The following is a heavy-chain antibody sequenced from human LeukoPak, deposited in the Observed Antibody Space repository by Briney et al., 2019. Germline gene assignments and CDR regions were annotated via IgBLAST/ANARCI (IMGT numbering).Heavy chain of an antibody. CDR2: ISWNSGSI. Sequence: PGRSLRLSCAASGFTFDDYAMHWVRHAPGKGLEWVSGISWNSGSIGYADSVKGRFTISRDNAKNSLYLQMNSLRAEDTALYYCAKDLYSGYDLALDYWGQGTLVTVSS. V-gene: IGHV3-9*01. CDR1: GFTFDDYA. J-gene: IGHJ4*02. CDR3: AKDLYSGYDLALDY. D-gene: IGHD5-12*01.